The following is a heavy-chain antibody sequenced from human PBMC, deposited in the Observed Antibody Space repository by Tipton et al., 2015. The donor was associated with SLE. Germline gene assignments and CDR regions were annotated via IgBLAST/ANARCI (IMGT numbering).Heavy chain of an antibody. V-gene: IGHV3-7*01. CDR2: IKQDGSEK. CDR1: GVSFISYW. D-gene: IGHD4-17*01. J-gene: IGHJ2*01. Sequence: SLRLSCAASGVSFISYWMSWVRQAPGKGLEWGANIKQDGSEKYYVDSVKGRFTISRDNAQNSLYLQMNSLRAEDTAVYYCARELVDRVTTDWYFDRWGRGTLVTVAS. CDR3: ARELVDRVTTDWYFDR.